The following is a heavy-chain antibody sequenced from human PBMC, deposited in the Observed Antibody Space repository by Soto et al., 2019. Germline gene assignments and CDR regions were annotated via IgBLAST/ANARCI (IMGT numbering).Heavy chain of an antibody. CDR1: GFRFKSFV. Sequence: QVQLVESGGGVVQPGTSLRLSCAASGFRFKSFVMHWVRQAPGKGLEWVAFTSYDGNNKDYGDSVTGRFTVSRDNAQNTLHLQMDFLRPEDTALYYCARWGTTGGFDLWGQGTLVSVSS. CDR2: TSYDGNNK. D-gene: IGHD3-16*01. CDR3: ARWGTTGGFDL. J-gene: IGHJ4*02. V-gene: IGHV3-30*19.